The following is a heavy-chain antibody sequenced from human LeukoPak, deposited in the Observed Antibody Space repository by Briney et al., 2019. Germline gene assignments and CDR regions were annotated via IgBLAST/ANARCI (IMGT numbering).Heavy chain of an antibody. D-gene: IGHD5-24*01. CDR3: AKILGDGYSAFDI. V-gene: IGHV3-30*18. J-gene: IGHJ3*02. CDR1: GFTFSSYG. Sequence: QPGRSLRLSCAASGFTFSSYGMHWVRQAPGKGLEWVTLIYYDGSNKYYADFVKGRFTISRDNSKNTVYLQMNSLRAEDTAVYYCAKILGDGYSAFDIWGQGTMVTVSS. CDR2: IYYDGSNK.